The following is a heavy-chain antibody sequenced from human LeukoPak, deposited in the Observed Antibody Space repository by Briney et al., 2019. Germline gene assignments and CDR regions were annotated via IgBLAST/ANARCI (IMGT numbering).Heavy chain of an antibody. CDR1: GGSISNSYY. CDR3: ARDAANYAFDI. D-gene: IGHD4/OR15-4a*01. Sequence: SETLSLTCTVSGGSISNSYYWGWIRQPPGKGLEWIGSIYYSGSTYYNPSLKSRVTISVDTSKNQFSLKLSSVTAADTAVYYCARDAANYAFDIWGQGTMVTVSS. CDR2: IYYSGST. J-gene: IGHJ3*02. V-gene: IGHV4-39*07.